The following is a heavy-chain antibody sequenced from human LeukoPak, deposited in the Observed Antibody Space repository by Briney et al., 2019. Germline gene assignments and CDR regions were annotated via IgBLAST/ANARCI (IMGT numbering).Heavy chain of an antibody. CDR3: AKGRGTTVTAAANY. V-gene: IGHV3-30*18. Sequence: GGSLRLSCAASGFTFSSYGMHWVRQAPGKGLEWVAVISYDGSNKYYADSVKGRFTISRDNSKNTLFLQFNSLRADDTAVYYCAKGRGTTVTAAANYWGQGTLVTVSS. CDR1: GFTFSSYG. J-gene: IGHJ4*02. CDR2: ISYDGSNK. D-gene: IGHD4-17*01.